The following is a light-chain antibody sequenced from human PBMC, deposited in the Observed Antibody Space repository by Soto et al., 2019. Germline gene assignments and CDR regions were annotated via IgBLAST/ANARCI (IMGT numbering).Light chain of an antibody. Sequence: IVMTQSPATLSVSPGERATPSCRSSQSVSSSYLAWYQQKPGQAPRLLIYGASSRATGIPGRFSGSGSGTDFTLTISRLEPEDFAVYYCQLSQQRSSWPPIALGQGTRLEI. V-gene: IGKV3D-20*02. CDR3: QLSQQRSSWPPIA. CDR2: GAS. CDR1: QSVSSSY. J-gene: IGKJ5*01.